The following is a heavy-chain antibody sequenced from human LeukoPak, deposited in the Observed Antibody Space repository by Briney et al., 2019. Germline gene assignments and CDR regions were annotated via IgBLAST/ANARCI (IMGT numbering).Heavy chain of an antibody. D-gene: IGHD3-10*01. CDR3: ARDLVTMVRGASDAFDI. V-gene: IGHV3-11*01. J-gene: IGHJ3*02. CDR2: ISSSGSTI. CDR1: GFTFSDYY. Sequence: GRSLRLSCAASGFTFSDYYMSWIRQAPGKGLEWVSYISSSGSTIYYADSVKGRFTISRDNAKNSLYLQMNSLRAEDTAVYYCARDLVTMVRGASDAFDIWGQGTMVTVSS.